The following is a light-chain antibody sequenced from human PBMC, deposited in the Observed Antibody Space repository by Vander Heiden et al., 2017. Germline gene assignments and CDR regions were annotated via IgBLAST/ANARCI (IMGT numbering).Light chain of an antibody. J-gene: IGKJ3*01. CDR2: DAS. V-gene: IGKV3-11*01. CDR3: QQRSNWSGT. Sequence: IVLTQSPATLSLSPGARATLSYRARQSVSSYVVWYQQKPGQASRLRIYDASNRATGIPARCRGRGSGTDFTRTISRIEPEEFAVYYWQQRSNWSGTFGPGTRGDIK. CDR1: QSVSSY.